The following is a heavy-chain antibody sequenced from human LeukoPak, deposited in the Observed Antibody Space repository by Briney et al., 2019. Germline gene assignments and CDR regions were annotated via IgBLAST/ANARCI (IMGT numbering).Heavy chain of an antibody. Sequence: GGSLRLSCAASGFTFSSYWMSWVRQAPGKGLEWVAVISYDGSNKYYADSVKGRFTISRDNSKNTLYLQMNSLRAEDTAVYYCARAAYYYGSGSYYTPFGYWGQGTLVTVSS. CDR3: ARAAYYYGSGSYYTPFGY. D-gene: IGHD3-10*01. J-gene: IGHJ4*02. CDR1: GFTFSSYW. V-gene: IGHV3-30*03. CDR2: ISYDGSNK.